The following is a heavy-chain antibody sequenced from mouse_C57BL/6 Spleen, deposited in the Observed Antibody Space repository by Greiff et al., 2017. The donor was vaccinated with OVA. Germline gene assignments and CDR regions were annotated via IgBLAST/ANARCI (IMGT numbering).Heavy chain of an antibody. D-gene: IGHD2-5*01. CDR1: GFTFSSYG. CDR3: ARQSNPRAMDY. Sequence: EVKLMESGGDLVKPGGSLKLSCAASGFTFSSYGMSWVRQTPDKRLEWVATISSGGSYTYYPDSVKGRFTISRDNAKNTLYLQMSSLKSEDTAMYYSARQSNPRAMDYWGQGTSVTVSS. V-gene: IGHV5-6*01. J-gene: IGHJ4*01. CDR2: ISSGGSYT.